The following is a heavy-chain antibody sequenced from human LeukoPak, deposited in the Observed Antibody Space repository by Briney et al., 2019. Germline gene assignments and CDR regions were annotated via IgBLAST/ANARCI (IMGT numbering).Heavy chain of an antibody. CDR1: GFTFSGSA. CDR3: ARDHRWGFDY. V-gene: IGHV3-73*01. Sequence: GGSLRLSCAASGFTFSGSALHWVRQASGKGLEWVGRIRSTANGYATAYAASVKGRFTISRDDSKNTAYLQMDSLKTEDTAVYYCARDHRWGFDYWGRGTLVTVSS. D-gene: IGHD7-27*01. CDR2: IRSTANGYAT. J-gene: IGHJ4*02.